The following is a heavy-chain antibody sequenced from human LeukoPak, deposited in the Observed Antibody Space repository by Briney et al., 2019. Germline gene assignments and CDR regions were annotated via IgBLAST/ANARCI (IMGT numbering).Heavy chain of an antibody. CDR1: GGTFISYA. D-gene: IGHD2-2*01. V-gene: IGHV1-69*06. J-gene: IGHJ4*02. CDR3: ARVNCSSTSCYAPGDY. Sequence: ASVKVSCKASGGTFISYAISWVRQAPGQGLEWMGGIIPIFGTANYAQKFQGRVTITADKSTSTAYMELSSLRSEDTAVYYCARVNCSSTSCYAPGDYWGQGTLVTVSS. CDR2: IIPIFGTA.